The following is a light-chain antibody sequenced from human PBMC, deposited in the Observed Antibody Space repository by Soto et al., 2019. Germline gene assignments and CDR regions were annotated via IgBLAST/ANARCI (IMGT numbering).Light chain of an antibody. Sequence: EIVLTQSPATLSLSPGETANLSCRASQSVSRYLAWYQQKRGQAPRLLIYAASNRATGIPARFSGSGSGTDFTLTISSLEPEESAVYHCQLYGSYMFTFGQGTKLEI. CDR2: AAS. J-gene: IGKJ2*01. CDR1: QSVSRY. CDR3: QLYGSYMFT. V-gene: IGKV3-11*01.